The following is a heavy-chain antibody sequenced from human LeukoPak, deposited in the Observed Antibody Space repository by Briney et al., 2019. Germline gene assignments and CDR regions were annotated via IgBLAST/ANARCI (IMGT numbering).Heavy chain of an antibody. J-gene: IGHJ4*02. V-gene: IGHV1-2*02. Sequence: GASVKVSCKASGYTFVGYYLHWVRQAPGQGLEWMAWIDTYTGNTHYAQKFQGRITVTRDTSVSPTYMELSWLTTDDTSRYYCAREYSASEHWGQGTLLSVPT. CDR2: IDTYTGNT. CDR3: AREYSASEH. CDR1: GYTFVGYY. D-gene: IGHD5-12*01.